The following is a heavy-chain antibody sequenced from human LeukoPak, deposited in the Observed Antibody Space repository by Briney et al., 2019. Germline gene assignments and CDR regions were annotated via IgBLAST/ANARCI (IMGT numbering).Heavy chain of an antibody. V-gene: IGHV3-49*04. D-gene: IGHD2/OR15-2a*01. CDR1: GFTFGDYA. CDR3: TRWRGTSMLHF. Sequence: GGSLRLSCTTAGFTFGDYAIAWVRQTPGKGLECVGSIGGATEYAASVKGRFTVSRGDSRSNAYLQMNSLKIEDTAVYYCTRWRGTSMLHFWGQGTLVTVSS. CDR2: IGGAT. J-gene: IGHJ4*02.